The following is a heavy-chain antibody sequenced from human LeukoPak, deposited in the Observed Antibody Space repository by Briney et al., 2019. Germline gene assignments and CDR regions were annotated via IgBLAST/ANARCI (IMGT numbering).Heavy chain of an antibody. CDR3: ARDNDFDY. V-gene: IGHV3-48*01. Sequence: PGGSLRLSCAASGFTFSSYSMYWVRQAPGKGLEWVSYISSSSSTIYYADSVKGRFTISRDNAKNSLYLQMNSLRAEDTAVYYCARDNDFDYWGQGTLVTVSS. J-gene: IGHJ4*02. CDR1: GFTFSSYS. D-gene: IGHD3-3*01. CDR2: ISSSSSTI.